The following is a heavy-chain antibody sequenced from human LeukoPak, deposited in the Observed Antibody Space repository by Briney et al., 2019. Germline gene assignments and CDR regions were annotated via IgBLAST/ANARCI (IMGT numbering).Heavy chain of an antibody. Sequence: GGSLRLSCAASGFTLSSYWMHWVRQAPGKGLVWVSRINSDGSTTNYADSVKGRFTISRDKARNTLYLQMNNLRVEDTAVYYCVRDTVRWYVFDYWGQGALVTVSS. V-gene: IGHV3-74*01. J-gene: IGHJ4*02. CDR3: VRDTVRWYVFDY. CDR2: INSDGSTT. D-gene: IGHD4-23*01. CDR1: GFTLSSYW.